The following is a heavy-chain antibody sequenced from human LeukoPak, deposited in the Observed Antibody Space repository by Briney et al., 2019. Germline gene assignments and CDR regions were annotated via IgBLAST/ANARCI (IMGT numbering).Heavy chain of an antibody. J-gene: IGHJ4*02. Sequence: GSSVKVSCKASRGTFSSYAISWVRQAPGQGLEWMGGIIPIFGTASYAQKFQGRVTITADESTSTAYMELSSLRSEDTAVYYCARAAYYYDSSGYSPWGLFLDYWGQGTLVTVSS. V-gene: IGHV1-69*01. D-gene: IGHD3-22*01. CDR2: IIPIFGTA. CDR1: RGTFSSYA. CDR3: ARAAYYYDSSGYSPWGLFLDY.